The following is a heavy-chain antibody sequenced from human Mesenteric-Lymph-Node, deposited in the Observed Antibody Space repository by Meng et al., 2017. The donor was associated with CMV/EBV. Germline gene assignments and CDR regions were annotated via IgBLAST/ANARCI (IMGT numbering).Heavy chain of an antibody. CDR3: ARAGGCSSTSCYSRLWYFDY. J-gene: IGHJ4*02. V-gene: IGHV3-48*01. Sequence: GESLKISCAASGFTFSSYSMNWVRQAPGKGLEWVSYISSSSSTIYYADSVKGRFTISRDNSKNTLYLQMNSLRAEDTAVYYCARAGGCSSTSCYSRLWYFDYWGQGTLVTVSS. CDR2: ISSSSSTI. D-gene: IGHD2-2*02. CDR1: GFTFSSYS.